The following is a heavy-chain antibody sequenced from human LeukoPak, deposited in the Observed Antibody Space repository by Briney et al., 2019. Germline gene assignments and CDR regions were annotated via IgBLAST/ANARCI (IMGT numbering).Heavy chain of an antibody. J-gene: IGHJ4*02. V-gene: IGHV1-24*01. Sequence: ASVKVSCKVSDHSLTQVAIHWVRQTPGKRPEWMGGYDPEEGVTIYSQKFQGRVTMTTDTSTSTAYMELRSLRSDDTAVYYCARDSRIVGIQLWLRTIDYWGQGTLVTVSS. CDR2: YDPEEGVT. CDR1: DHSLTQVA. D-gene: IGHD5-18*01. CDR3: ARDSRIVGIQLWLRTIDY.